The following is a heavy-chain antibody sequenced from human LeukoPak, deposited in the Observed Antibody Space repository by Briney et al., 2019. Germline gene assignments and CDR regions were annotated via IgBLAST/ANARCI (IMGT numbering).Heavy chain of an antibody. V-gene: IGHV5-10-1*01. CDR3: ARAVTGPPDAFDI. CDR1: GYSFTSYW. D-gene: IGHD6-19*01. CDR2: IDPSDSYT. Sequence: HGESLKISCKGSGYSFTSYWIGWVRQMPGKGLEWMGRIDPSDSYTNYSPPFQGHVTISADKSISTAYLQWSSLKASDTAMYYCARAVTGPPDAFDIWGQGTMVTVSS. J-gene: IGHJ3*02.